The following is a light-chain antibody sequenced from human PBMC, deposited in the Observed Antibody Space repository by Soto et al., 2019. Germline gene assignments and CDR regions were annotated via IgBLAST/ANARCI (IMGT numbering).Light chain of an antibody. CDR1: SSDVGGYNY. CDR2: DVT. Sequence: QSALTQPASVSESPGQSITISCTGTSSDVGGYNYVSWYQQHPGKAPKVIIYDVTNRPSGVSNRFSGSKSANTASLTISGLRAEDEADYYCSSYTNVSTYVFGTGTKLTVL. CDR3: SSYTNVSTYV. V-gene: IGLV2-14*01. J-gene: IGLJ1*01.